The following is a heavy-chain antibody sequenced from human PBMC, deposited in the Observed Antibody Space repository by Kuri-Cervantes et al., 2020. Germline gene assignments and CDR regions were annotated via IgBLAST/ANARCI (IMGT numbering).Heavy chain of an antibody. CDR1: GYTFTSYD. Sequence: ASVKVSCKASGYTFTSYDINWVRQATGQGLEWMGWMNPNSGNTGYAQKFQGRVTMTRNTSICTAYMELSSLRSEDTAVYYCARDQQLVWVAFDIWGQGTMVTVSS. V-gene: IGHV1-8*01. J-gene: IGHJ3*02. D-gene: IGHD6-13*01. CDR3: ARDQQLVWVAFDI. CDR2: MNPNSGNT.